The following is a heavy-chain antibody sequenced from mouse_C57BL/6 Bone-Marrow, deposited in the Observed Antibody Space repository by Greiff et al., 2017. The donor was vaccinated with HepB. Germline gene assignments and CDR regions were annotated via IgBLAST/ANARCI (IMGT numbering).Heavy chain of an antibody. J-gene: IGHJ2*01. D-gene: IGHD3-3*01. Sequence: EVMLVESGEGLVKPGGSLKLSCAASGFTFSSYAMSWVRQTPEKRLEWVAYISSGGDYIYYADTVKGRFTISRDNARNTLYLQMSSLKSEDTAMDYCTRGGLRRGAVDYWGQGTTLTVSS. CDR1: GFTFSSYA. CDR3: TRGGLRRGAVDY. CDR2: ISSGGDYI. V-gene: IGHV5-9-1*02.